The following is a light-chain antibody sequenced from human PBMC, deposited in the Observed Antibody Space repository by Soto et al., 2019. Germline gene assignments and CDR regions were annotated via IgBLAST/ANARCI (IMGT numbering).Light chain of an antibody. CDR3: QHYNSYSEA. CDR2: DAS. Sequence: DIQMPQAPSSLSASVGDRVPITRQASQDISNLLNWYQQKPGKATRLLIYDASNLETGVPSRSSGSGSGTEFTLTISSLQPDEFATYYCQHYNSYSEAFGKGTKVDIK. V-gene: IGKV1-33*01. CDR1: QDISNL. J-gene: IGKJ1*01.